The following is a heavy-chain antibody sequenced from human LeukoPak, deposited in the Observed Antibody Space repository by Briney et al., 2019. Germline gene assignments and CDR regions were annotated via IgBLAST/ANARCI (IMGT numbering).Heavy chain of an antibody. V-gene: IGHV1-8*01. CDR1: GYTFTSYD. Sequence: GASVKVSCKASGYTFTSYDINWVRQATGQGLEWMGWMKPNSGNTGYAQKFQGRVTMTRNTSISTAYMELSSLRSEDTAVYYCARGCITMVRGAKKNKYNWFDPWGQGTLVTVSS. CDR2: MKPNSGNT. D-gene: IGHD3-10*01. CDR3: ARGCITMVRGAKKNKYNWFDP. J-gene: IGHJ5*02.